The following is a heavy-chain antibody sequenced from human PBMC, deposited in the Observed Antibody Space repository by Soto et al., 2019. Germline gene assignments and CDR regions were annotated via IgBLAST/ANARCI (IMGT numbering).Heavy chain of an antibody. CDR1: GFTFSSYP. CDR3: ARVYGAYYDFWSGYYGLGY. Sequence: QVQLVESGGGVVQPGRSLRLSCAASGFTFSSYPMHWVRQAPGKGLEWVAVISYDGSNKYYADSVKGRFTISRDNSKNTLYLQMNSLRAEDTPVYYCARVYGAYYDFWSGYYGLGYWGQGTLVTVSS. V-gene: IGHV3-30-3*01. CDR2: ISYDGSNK. D-gene: IGHD3-3*01. J-gene: IGHJ4*02.